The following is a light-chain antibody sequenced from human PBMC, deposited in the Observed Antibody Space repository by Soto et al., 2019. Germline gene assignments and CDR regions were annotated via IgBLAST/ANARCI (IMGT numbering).Light chain of an antibody. CDR3: QQYYSART. V-gene: IGKV4-1*01. Sequence: DIVMTQSPDSLAVSLGERATINCKSSQNIFSTSNKRNYLSWYQQKAGQPPKLLFYWASTRESGVPDRFSGSGSGTYFTLTISSLQAEDVAVYYCQQYYSARTFGQGTKVEIK. J-gene: IGKJ1*01. CDR1: QNIFSTSNKRNY. CDR2: WAS.